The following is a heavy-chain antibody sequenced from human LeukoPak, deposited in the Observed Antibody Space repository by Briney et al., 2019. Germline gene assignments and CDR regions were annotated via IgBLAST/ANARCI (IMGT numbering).Heavy chain of an antibody. Sequence: PSETLSLTCTVSGGSISSYYWSWIRQPPGKGLERIWYIYYSGSTNYNPSLKSRVTISVDTSKNQFSLKLNSVTAADTAVYYWAKSNGYGLVDIWGQGTMVTVSS. CDR1: GGSISSYY. J-gene: IGHJ3*02. CDR2: IYYSGST. D-gene: IGHD3-10*01. CDR3: AKSNGYGLVDI. V-gene: IGHV4-59*12.